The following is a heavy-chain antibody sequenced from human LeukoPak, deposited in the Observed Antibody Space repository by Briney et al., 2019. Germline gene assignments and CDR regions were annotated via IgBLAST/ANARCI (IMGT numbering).Heavy chain of an antibody. Sequence: ASVKVSCKASGYTFTSSYINWVRQAPGQRLEGMGWISAYNGRTNYAQKFHGRVTMTTDSSTSTAYMDLTSLRSDDTAVYYCARGGTYYPCIDYWGEGTLVTVSS. CDR1: GYTFTSSY. CDR2: ISAYNGRT. J-gene: IGHJ4*02. CDR3: ARGGTYYPCIDY. V-gene: IGHV1-18*01. D-gene: IGHD1-26*01.